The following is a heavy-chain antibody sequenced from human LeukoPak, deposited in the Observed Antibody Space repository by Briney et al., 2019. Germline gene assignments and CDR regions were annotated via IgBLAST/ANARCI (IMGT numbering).Heavy chain of an antibody. CDR2: IYYSGST. CDR3: ARVESGYYMMDWFDP. D-gene: IGHD3-3*01. CDR1: GGSISSGDYY. Sequence: SQTLSLTCTVSGGSISSGDYYWSWLRQPPGKGLEWIGYIYYSGSTNYNPSLKSRVTISVDTSKNQFSLKLSSVTAADTAVYYCARVESGYYMMDWFDPWGQGTLVTVSS. V-gene: IGHV4-61*08. J-gene: IGHJ5*02.